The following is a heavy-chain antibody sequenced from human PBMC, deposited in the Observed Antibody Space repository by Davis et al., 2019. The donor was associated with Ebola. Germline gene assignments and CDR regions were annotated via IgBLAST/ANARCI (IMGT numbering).Heavy chain of an antibody. CDR1: GNSFTSHW. CDR2: IYTGDSDT. Sequence: GESLKISCTDSGNSFTSHWIGWVRQMPGKGLDWMGIIYTGDSDTRYSPSFRGQVTISADKSIKTAFLQWSSLKASDTAMYYCASLRRTITGMDDAFDIWGQGTMVTVSS. CDR3: ASLRRTITGMDDAFDI. J-gene: IGHJ3*02. V-gene: IGHV5-51*01. D-gene: IGHD2-8*02.